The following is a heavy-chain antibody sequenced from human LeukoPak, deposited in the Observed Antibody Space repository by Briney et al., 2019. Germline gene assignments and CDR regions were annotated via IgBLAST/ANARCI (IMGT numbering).Heavy chain of an antibody. D-gene: IGHD1-26*01. CDR3: ARRKSGSYYRSFDY. CDR1: GGSFSGYY. CDR2: INHSGST. Sequence: PSETLSLTCAVYGGSFSGYYWSWIRQPPGKGLEWIGEINHSGSTNYNPSLKGRVTISVDTSKNQFSLKLSSVTAADTAVYYCARRKSGSYYRSFDYWGQGTLVTVSS. V-gene: IGHV4-34*01. J-gene: IGHJ4*02.